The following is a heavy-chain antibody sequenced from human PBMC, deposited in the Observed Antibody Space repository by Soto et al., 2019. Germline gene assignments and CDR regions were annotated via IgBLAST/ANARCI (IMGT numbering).Heavy chain of an antibody. CDR1: GGSISRYY. J-gene: IGHJ4*02. Sequence: QVQLQESGPGLVKPSETLSLTCTVSGGSISRYYWSWIRQPPGKGLEWIGYIYYSGSTNYNPSLKSRVTISVDTSKIQFSLKLSSVTAADTAVYYCAGDSGYDYFDSWGQGTLVTVSS. D-gene: IGHD5-12*01. V-gene: IGHV4-59*01. CDR3: AGDSGYDYFDS. CDR2: IYYSGST.